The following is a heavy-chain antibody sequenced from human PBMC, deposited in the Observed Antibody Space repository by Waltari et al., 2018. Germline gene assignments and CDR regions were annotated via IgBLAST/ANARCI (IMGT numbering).Heavy chain of an antibody. Sequence: QVQLQESGPGLVKPSETLSLTCTVSGGSISSHYWSWIRQPPGKGLEWIGYIYYSGSTNYNPSLKSRVTISVDTSKNQFSLKLSSVTAADTAVYYCARALTRNDAFDIWGQGTMVTVSS. J-gene: IGHJ3*02. CDR3: ARALTRNDAFDI. CDR1: GGSISSHY. D-gene: IGHD2-21*02. CDR2: IYYSGST. V-gene: IGHV4-59*11.